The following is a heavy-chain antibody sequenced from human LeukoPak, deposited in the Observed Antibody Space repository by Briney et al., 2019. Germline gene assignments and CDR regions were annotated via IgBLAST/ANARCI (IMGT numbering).Heavy chain of an antibody. CDR3: ASPGYSSGWYVY. D-gene: IGHD6-19*01. J-gene: IGHJ4*02. CDR2: INHSGST. CDR1: GGSISSSSYY. Sequence: SETLSLTCTVSGGSISSSSYYWGWIRQPPGKGLEWIGEINHSGSTNYNPSLKSRVTISVDTSKNQFSLELSSVTAADTAVYYCASPGYSSGWYVYWGQGTLVTVSS. V-gene: IGHV4-39*07.